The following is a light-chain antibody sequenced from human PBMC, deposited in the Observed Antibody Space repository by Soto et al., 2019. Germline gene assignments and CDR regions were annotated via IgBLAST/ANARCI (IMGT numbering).Light chain of an antibody. Sequence: EIVLTQSPGTLSLSPGERATLAFSASQSVSNNYLAWYQQKPGQAPRLLIYGASTRATGIPARFSGSGSGTEFTLTISSLRSEDFATYYCPQYYSFPLTFGGGTKVDI. CDR1: QSVSNN. V-gene: IGKV3-15*01. CDR3: PQYYSFPLT. J-gene: IGKJ4*01. CDR2: GAS.